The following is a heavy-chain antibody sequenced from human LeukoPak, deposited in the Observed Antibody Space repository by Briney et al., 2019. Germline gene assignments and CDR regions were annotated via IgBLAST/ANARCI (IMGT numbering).Heavy chain of an antibody. D-gene: IGHD3-22*01. V-gene: IGHV1-2*02. CDR3: ARVRRYYDPSSPADY. CDR1: GYTFRDYY. J-gene: IGHJ4*02. CDR2: IYPYNGGT. Sequence: ASVKVSCKASGYTFRDYYIHWVRQAPGQGLEWMGWIYPYNGGTKIAQKFQGRVTTSSGTSISTAYMDLTRLTSDDTAVIYCARVRRYYDPSSPADYWGQGTLVTVSS.